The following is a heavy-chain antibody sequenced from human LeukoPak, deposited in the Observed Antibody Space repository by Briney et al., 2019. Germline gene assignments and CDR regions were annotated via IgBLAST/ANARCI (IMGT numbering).Heavy chain of an antibody. CDR3: AARDDYYDSSGSYYYYYYMDV. CDR1: GGTFSSYA. Sequence: GASLKVSCKASGGTFSSYAISWVRQAPGQGLEWMGGIIPIFGTANYAQKLQGRVTITADESTSTAYMEQSSLRSEDTAVYYCAARDDYYDSSGSYYYYYYMDVWGKGTTVTVSS. CDR2: IIPIFGTA. V-gene: IGHV1-69*01. D-gene: IGHD3-22*01. J-gene: IGHJ6*03.